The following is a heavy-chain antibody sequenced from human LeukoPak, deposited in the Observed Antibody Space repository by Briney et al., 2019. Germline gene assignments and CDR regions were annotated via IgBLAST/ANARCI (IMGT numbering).Heavy chain of an antibody. J-gene: IGHJ3*02. Sequence: SETLSLTCSVSGGSISGGTKYWSWIRQPAGKGLEWIGRIYASGITNYNPSLKSRVTISVDTSKNQFSLKLSSVTAADTAVYYCARDLRIWDSSGYDLVGYDIWGQGTMVTVSS. CDR2: IYASGIT. CDR1: GGSISGGTKY. CDR3: ARDLRIWDSSGYDLVGYDI. V-gene: IGHV4-61*02. D-gene: IGHD5-12*01.